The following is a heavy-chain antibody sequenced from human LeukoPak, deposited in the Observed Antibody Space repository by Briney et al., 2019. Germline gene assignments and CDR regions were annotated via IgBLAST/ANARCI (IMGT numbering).Heavy chain of an antibody. V-gene: IGHV3-48*03. D-gene: IGHD2-15*01. J-gene: IGHJ4*02. CDR2: ISSSGSTI. CDR1: GFTFSSYE. CDR3: ARDFGGLHFDY. Sequence: GGSLRLSCAASGFTFSSYEMNWVRQAPGKGLEWVSYISSSGSTIYYADSVKGRFTISRDNAKNSLYLQMNSLRAEDTAVYYCARDFGGLHFDYWGQGTLVTVSS.